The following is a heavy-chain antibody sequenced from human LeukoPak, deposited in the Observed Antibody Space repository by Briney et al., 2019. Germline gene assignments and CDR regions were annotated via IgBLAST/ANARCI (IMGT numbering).Heavy chain of an antibody. CDR2: IKEDGSEK. CDR1: GFTLSNYW. CDR3: ARDWVAGVPFDAFDI. Sequence: GGSLRLSCVASGFTLSNYWMSWVRQAPGKGLEWVANIKEDGSEKYYVGSVKGRFTISRDNAKNSLYLHMDSLTAEDTAIYYCARDWVAGVPFDAFDIWGQGTVVSVSS. V-gene: IGHV3-7*01. J-gene: IGHJ3*02. D-gene: IGHD3-10*01.